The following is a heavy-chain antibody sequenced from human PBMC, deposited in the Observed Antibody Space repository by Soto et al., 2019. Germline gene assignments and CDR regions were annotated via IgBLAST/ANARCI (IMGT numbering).Heavy chain of an antibody. Sequence: EVQLEESGGGLVQPGGSLRLSCAASGFTFSGYWMNWVRQAPGKGLEWLANIKGDGSDKNYLDSVKGRFTISRDNAKNSLYLQMNSLRAEDTAVYYCAKESWRLDYWGQGTRVTVSS. CDR2: IKGDGSDK. CDR1: GFTFSGYW. D-gene: IGHD3-3*01. V-gene: IGHV3-7*01. J-gene: IGHJ4*02. CDR3: AKESWRLDY.